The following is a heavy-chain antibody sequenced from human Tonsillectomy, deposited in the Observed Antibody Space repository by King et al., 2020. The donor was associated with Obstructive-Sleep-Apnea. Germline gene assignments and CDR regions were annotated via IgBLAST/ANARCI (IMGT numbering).Heavy chain of an antibody. CDR3: HCYLGYYYYGMDV. J-gene: IGHJ6*02. CDR2: ISSNGGST. CDR1: GFTFSSYA. V-gene: IGHV3-64*01. Sequence: QLVQSGGGLVQPGGSLRLSCAASGFTFSSYAMHWVRQAPGKGLEYVSAISSNGGSTYYANSVKGRFTISRDNSKNTLYLQMGSLRAEDMAVYDCHCYLGYYYYGMDVWGQGTTVTVSS. D-gene: IGHD2-21*02.